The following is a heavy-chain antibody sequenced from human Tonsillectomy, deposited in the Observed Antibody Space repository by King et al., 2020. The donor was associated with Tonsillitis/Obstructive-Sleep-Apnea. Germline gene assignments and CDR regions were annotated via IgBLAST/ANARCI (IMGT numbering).Heavy chain of an antibody. D-gene: IGHD2-2*01. CDR1: GYTFTTYY. Sequence: VQLVESGAEVKKPGASVKVSCKASGYTFTTYYMHWVRQAPGQGLEWMGIINPSGGSTSYAQKFQGRVTMTRDTSTSTVYMELSSLRSEDTAVYYCARGQEFGYCSYTSCYDWFDPWGQGTLVTVSS. CDR2: INPSGGST. CDR3: ARGQEFGYCSYTSCYDWFDP. J-gene: IGHJ5*02. V-gene: IGHV1-46*01.